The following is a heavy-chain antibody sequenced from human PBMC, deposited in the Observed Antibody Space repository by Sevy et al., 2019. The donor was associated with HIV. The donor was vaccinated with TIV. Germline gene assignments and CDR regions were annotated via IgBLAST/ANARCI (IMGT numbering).Heavy chain of an antibody. J-gene: IGHJ3*01. CDR1: GFTFSNYA. CDR2: IGGSGGSS. V-gene: IGHV3-23*01. D-gene: IGHD1-26*01. Sequence: GGSLRLSCAVSGFTFSNYAMSWVRQAPGEGLEWVSAIGGSGGSSYYAESVKGRFIISRDNSKNTLSLKMNSLRGEDTAVYYCAKDRARVVGDAFDLWGQGTMVTVSS. CDR3: AKDRARVVGDAFDL.